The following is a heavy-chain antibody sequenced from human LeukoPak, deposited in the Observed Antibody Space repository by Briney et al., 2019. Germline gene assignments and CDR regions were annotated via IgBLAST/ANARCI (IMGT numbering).Heavy chain of an antibody. V-gene: IGHV1-18*01. D-gene: IGHD1-26*01. CDR3: AREYIVGATIYYFDY. CDR1: GYTFTSYG. J-gene: IGHJ4*02. CDR2: ISAYNGNT. Sequence: ASVEVSCKASGYTFTSYGISWVRQAPGQGLEWMGWISAYNGNTNYAQKLQGRVTMTTDTSTSTAYMELRSLRSDDTAVYYCAREYIVGATIYYFDYWGQGTLVTVSS.